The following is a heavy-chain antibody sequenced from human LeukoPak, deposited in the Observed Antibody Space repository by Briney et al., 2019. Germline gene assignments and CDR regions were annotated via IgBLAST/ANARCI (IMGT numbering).Heavy chain of an antibody. D-gene: IGHD3-22*01. V-gene: IGHV1-18*01. J-gene: IGHJ4*02. CDR2: ISAYNGNT. Sequence: ASVKVSCKASGYTFTSYGISWVRQAPGQGLEWMGWISAYNGNTNYAQKLQGRVTMTTDTSTSTAYMELRSLRSDDTAVYYCARASAYKWLSALGYWGQGTLVTVSS. CDR3: ARASAYKWLSALGY. CDR1: GYTFTSYG.